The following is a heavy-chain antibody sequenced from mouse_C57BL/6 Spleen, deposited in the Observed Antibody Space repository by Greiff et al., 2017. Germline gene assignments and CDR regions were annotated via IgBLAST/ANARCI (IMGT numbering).Heavy chain of an antibody. CDR3: ARTYDGYYDY. V-gene: IGHV1-72*01. Sequence: VQLQQSGAELVKPGASVKLSCKASGYTFTSYWMHWVKQRPGRGLEWMGRIDPNSGGTKYNEKFKSKATLTVDKSSSTAYMQLSSLTSEDSAVCDCARTYDGYYDYWGQGTTLTVSS. D-gene: IGHD2-3*01. J-gene: IGHJ2*01. CDR2: IDPNSGGT. CDR1: GYTFTSYW.